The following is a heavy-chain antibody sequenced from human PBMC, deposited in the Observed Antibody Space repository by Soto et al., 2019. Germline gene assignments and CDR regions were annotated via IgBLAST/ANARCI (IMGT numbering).Heavy chain of an antibody. CDR1: GYTFTSYA. D-gene: IGHD2-2*01. V-gene: IGHV1-3*01. CDR3: ARAGLTDCSSTSCYAWDWFDP. Sequence: GASVKVSCKASGYTFTSYAMHWVRQAPGQRLEWMGWINAGNGNTKYSQKFQGRVTITRDTSASTAYMELSSLRSEDTAVYYCARAGLTDCSSTSCYAWDWFDPWGQGTLVTVSS. CDR2: INAGNGNT. J-gene: IGHJ5*02.